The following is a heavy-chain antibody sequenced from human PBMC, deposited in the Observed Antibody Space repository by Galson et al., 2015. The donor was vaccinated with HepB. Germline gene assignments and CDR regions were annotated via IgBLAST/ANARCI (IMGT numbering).Heavy chain of an antibody. V-gene: IGHV7-4-1*02. CDR1: GYTFTSYA. D-gene: IGHD3-22*01. J-gene: IGHJ5*02. CDR3: ARVYYDSRGDWFDP. CDR2: INTNTGNP. Sequence: VKVSCKASGYTFTSYAMNWVRQAPGQGLEWMGWINTNTGNPTYAQGFTGRFVFSLDTSVSTAYLQISSLKAEDTAVYYCARVYYDSRGDWFDPWGQGTLVTVSS.